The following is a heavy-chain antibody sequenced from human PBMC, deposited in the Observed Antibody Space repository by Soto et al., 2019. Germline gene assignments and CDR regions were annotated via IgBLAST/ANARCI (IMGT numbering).Heavy chain of an antibody. Sequence: SDTLSLTCAVYGGSFSGYYWSWIRQPPGKGLEWIGEINHSGSTNYNPSLKSRVTISVDTSKNQFSLKLSSVTAADTAVYYCARDRHYYDSSGYYYYYYGMDVWGQGTTVT. J-gene: IGHJ6*02. CDR1: GGSFSGYY. D-gene: IGHD3-22*01. V-gene: IGHV4-34*01. CDR2: INHSGST. CDR3: ARDRHYYDSSGYYYYYYGMDV.